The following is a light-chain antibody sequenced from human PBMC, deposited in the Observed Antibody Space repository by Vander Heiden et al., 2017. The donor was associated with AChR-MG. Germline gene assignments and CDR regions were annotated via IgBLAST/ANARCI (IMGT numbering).Light chain of an antibody. CDR1: HGHRRYD. V-gene: IGLV4-69*01. CDR3: QTWGTGIRV. Sequence: QLVLTPSPSASASLAASAKITCALTHGHRRYDIPWHQQQPEKGPRYLMKLNSDGSHSKGDGIPDRFSCSSSGAARYLTISSRQSEDEADYYCQTWGTGIRVFGGGTKLTVL. CDR2: LNSDGSH. J-gene: IGLJ3*02.